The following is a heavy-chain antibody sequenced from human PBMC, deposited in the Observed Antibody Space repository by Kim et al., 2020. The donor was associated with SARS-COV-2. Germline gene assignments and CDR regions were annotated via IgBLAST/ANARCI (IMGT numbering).Heavy chain of an antibody. J-gene: IGHJ2*01. CDR1: GFTFDDYA. V-gene: IGHV3-43*02. Sequence: GGSLRLSCAASGFTFDDYAMHWVRQAPGKGLEWVSLISGDGGSTYYADSVKGRFTISRDNSKNSLYLQMNSLRTEDTALYYCAKDQDGYKYPHWYFDLWGRGTLVTVSS. CDR3: AKDQDGYKYPHWYFDL. D-gene: IGHD5-12*01. CDR2: ISGDGGST.